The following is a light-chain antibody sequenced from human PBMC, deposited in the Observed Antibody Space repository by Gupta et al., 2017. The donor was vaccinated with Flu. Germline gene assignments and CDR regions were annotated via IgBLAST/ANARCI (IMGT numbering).Light chain of an antibody. V-gene: IGLV1-47*01. J-gene: IGLJ3*02. Sequence: QSVLPQPPSASGTPGQRVTMSCSGGSSNVGNNFVCWYQQLPGTAPKLLIYKNNQRPSGVPDRFSGSKSGTSASLAISGLRSEDEAHYYCAAWDDSMSGHWVFGGGTKLTVL. CDR2: KNN. CDR1: SSNVGNNF. CDR3: AAWDDSMSGHWV.